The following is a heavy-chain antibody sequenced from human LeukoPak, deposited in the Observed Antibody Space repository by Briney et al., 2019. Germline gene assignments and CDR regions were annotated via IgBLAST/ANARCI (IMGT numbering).Heavy chain of an antibody. CDR2: IYYSRTT. V-gene: IGHV4-39*07. CDR1: GGSISSSSYY. CDR3: ARDCSGGSCYGAFDI. J-gene: IGHJ3*02. Sequence: SETLSLTCTVSGGSISSSSYYWGWIRQPPGKGLEWIGNIYYSRTTYYNPSLKSRITISVDTSENRFSLKLSSVTAADTAVYYCARDCSGGSCYGAFDIWGQGTMVTVSS. D-gene: IGHD2-15*01.